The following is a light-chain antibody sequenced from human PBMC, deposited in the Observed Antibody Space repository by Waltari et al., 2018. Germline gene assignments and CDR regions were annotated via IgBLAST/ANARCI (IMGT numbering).Light chain of an antibody. Sequence: QSVLTQPPSASGTPGQRVTISCSGSSFNIGNNYVYWYQQFPGTAPKLLIYGNNQRPSGVPVRFSDFKSGTSASLAISGLRSDDEADYFCAAWDDSLSGWLFGGGTKLTVL. J-gene: IGLJ3*02. CDR3: AAWDDSLSGWL. CDR1: SFNIGNNY. V-gene: IGLV1-47*01. CDR2: GNN.